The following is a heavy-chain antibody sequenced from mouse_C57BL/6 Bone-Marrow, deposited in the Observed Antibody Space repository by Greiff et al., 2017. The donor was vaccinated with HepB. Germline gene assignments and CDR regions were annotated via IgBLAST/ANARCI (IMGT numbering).Heavy chain of an antibody. CDR2: IDPENGDT. V-gene: IGHV14-4*01. D-gene: IGHD2-12*01. CDR1: GFNIKDDY. J-gene: IGHJ3*01. Sequence: VQLQQSGAELVRPGASVKLSCTASGFNIKDDYMHWVKQRPEQGLEWIGWIDPENGDTEYASKFQGKATITADTSSNTAYLQLSSLTSEDTAVYYCTTDDAWFAYWGQGTLVTVSA. CDR3: TTDDAWFAY.